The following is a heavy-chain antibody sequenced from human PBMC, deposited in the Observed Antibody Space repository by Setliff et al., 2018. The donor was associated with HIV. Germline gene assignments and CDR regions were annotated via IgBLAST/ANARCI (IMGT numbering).Heavy chain of an antibody. J-gene: IGHJ2*01. D-gene: IGHD4-17*01. CDR1: GVTVSKNY. V-gene: IGHV3-66*02. CDR3: ARSNLRRYGDPDWYFDL. Sequence: GESLKISCAASGVTVSKNYMSWVRQAPGKGLEWASVIYTGGATFYADPVKARFTISRDNSRNTLYLQMNSLRAEDTAVYYCARSNLRRYGDPDWYFDLWGRGTLVTVSS. CDR2: IYTGGAT.